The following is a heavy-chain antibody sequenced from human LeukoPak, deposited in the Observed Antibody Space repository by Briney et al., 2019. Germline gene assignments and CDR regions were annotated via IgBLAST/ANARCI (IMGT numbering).Heavy chain of an antibody. J-gene: IGHJ4*02. CDR2: INWNGGST. CDR3: VRVRDGYGF. CDR1: GFAFDDYG. D-gene: IGHD5-24*01. Sequence: GGSLRLSCVASGFAFDDYGMSWVRQAPGKGPEWVSGINWNGGSTGYADSVKGRFTISRDNAKNSLYLQMNSLRVEDTALYYCVRVRDGYGFGGQGTLVIVSA. V-gene: IGHV3-20*04.